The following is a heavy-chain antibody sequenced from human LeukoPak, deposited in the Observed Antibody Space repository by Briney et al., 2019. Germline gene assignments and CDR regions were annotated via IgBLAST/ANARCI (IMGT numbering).Heavy chain of an antibody. CDR3: ASHGSMISD. CDR1: GASIRSGDYY. Sequence: PSETLSLTCTVSGASIRSGDYYWSWIRQPPGKGLEWIGYIYDSGSTYYNPSLKSRVTISVDTSKNQFSLKLSSVTAADTAVYYCASHGSMISDWGQGTLVTVSS. D-gene: IGHD3-22*01. V-gene: IGHV4-30-4*01. J-gene: IGHJ4*02. CDR2: IYDSGST.